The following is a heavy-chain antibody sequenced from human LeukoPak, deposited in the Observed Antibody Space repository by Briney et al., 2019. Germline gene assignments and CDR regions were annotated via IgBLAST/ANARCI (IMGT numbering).Heavy chain of an antibody. CDR2: INPNSGGT. V-gene: IGHV1-2*02. Sequence: ASVKVSCKASGYTFTGYYMHWVRQAPGQGLEWMGWINPNSGGTNYAQKFQGRVTMTRDTSISTAHMELSRLRSDDTAAYYCARDPIAARPFGYYYYMDVWGKGTTVTVSS. CDR1: GYTFTGYY. J-gene: IGHJ6*03. CDR3: ARDPIAARPFGYYYYMDV. D-gene: IGHD6-6*01.